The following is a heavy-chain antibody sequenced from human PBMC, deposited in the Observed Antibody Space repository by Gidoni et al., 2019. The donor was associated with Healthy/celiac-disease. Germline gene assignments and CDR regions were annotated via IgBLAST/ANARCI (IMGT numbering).Heavy chain of an antibody. Sequence: QVQLVESGGGVVQPGRSLRLSCAASGFTFSSYGMHWVRQAPGKGLEWVAVIWYDGSNKYYADSVKGRFTISRDNSKNTLYLQMNSLRAEDTAVYYCARDPSYYDSSGYFVYWGQGTLVTVSS. J-gene: IGHJ4*02. CDR3: ARDPSYYDSSGYFVY. CDR1: GFTFSSYG. V-gene: IGHV3-33*01. CDR2: IWYDGSNK. D-gene: IGHD3-22*01.